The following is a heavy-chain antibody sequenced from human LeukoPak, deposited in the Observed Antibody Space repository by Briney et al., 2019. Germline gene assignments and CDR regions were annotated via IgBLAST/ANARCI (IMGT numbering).Heavy chain of an antibody. CDR1: GFTFSSYW. CDR3: ARGYSSGYRIDY. J-gene: IGHJ4*02. D-gene: IGHD5-18*01. CDR2: INSDGSST. Sequence: GGSLRLSCAASGFTFSSYWMHWVRQAPGKGLVWVSRINSDGSSTTYADSVKGRFTISRDNAKSTLYLQMNSLRAEDTAVYYCARGYSSGYRIDYWGQGTLVTVSP. V-gene: IGHV3-74*01.